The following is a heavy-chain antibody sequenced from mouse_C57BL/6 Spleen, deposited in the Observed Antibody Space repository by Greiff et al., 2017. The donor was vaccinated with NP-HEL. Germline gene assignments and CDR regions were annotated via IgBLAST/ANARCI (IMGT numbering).Heavy chain of an antibody. D-gene: IGHD2-3*01. J-gene: IGHJ1*03. Sequence: EVQLQQSGAELVRPGASVKLSCTASGFNIKDDYMHWVKQRPEQGLEWIGWIDPENGDTEYASKFQGKATITADTSSNTAYLQLSSLTSEDTAVYYCTTWDDGYPDVWGTGTTVTVSS. CDR1: GFNIKDDY. CDR3: TTWDDGYPDV. V-gene: IGHV14-4*01. CDR2: IDPENGDT.